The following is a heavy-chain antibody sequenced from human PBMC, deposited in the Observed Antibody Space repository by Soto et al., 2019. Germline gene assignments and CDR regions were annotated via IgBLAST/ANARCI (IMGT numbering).Heavy chain of an antibody. CDR2: TNSDGSST. CDR3: ESDTYSRELDY. J-gene: IGHJ4*02. Sequence: PGGSLRLSCAASGFTFSSYWMHWVRQAPGKGLVWVSRTNSDGSSTSYADSVKGRFTISRDNAKNTMYLQMNSLRAEDTAVYYCESDTYSRELDYCGQLTLVPVSS. D-gene: IGHD6-13*01. CDR1: GFTFSSYW. V-gene: IGHV3-74*01.